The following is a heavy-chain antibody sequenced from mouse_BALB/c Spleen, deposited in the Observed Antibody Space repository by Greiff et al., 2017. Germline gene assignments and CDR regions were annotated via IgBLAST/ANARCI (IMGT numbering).Heavy chain of an antibody. V-gene: IGHV2-9*02. CDR2: IWAGGST. J-gene: IGHJ3*01. CDR1: GFSLTSYG. Sequence: VKLVESGPGLVAPSQSLSITCTVSGFSLTSYGVHWVRQPPGKGLEWLGVIWAGGSTNYNSALMSRLSISKDNSKSQVFLKMNSLQTDDTAMYYCARDRGDGLAYWGQGTLVTVSA. CDR3: ARDRGDGLAY. D-gene: IGHD2-3*01.